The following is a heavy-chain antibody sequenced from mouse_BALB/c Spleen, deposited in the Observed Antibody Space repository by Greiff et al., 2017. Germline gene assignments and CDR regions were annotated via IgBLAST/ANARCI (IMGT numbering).Heavy chain of an antibody. CDR2: IWAGGST. Sequence: VQLQQSGPGLVAPSQSLSITCTVSGFSLTSYGVHWVRQPPGKGLEWLGVIWAGGSTNYNSALMSRLSISKDNSKSQVFLKMNSLQTDDTAMYYCDRGTTTVGAADAMDYGGQGTTGTVSA. CDR3: DRGTTTVGAADAMDY. J-gene: IGHJ4*01. V-gene: IGHV2-9*02. CDR1: GFSLTSYG. D-gene: IGHD1-1*01.